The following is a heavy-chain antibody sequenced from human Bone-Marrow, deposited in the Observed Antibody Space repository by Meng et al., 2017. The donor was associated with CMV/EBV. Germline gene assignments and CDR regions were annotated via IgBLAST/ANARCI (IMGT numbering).Heavy chain of an antibody. J-gene: IGHJ4*02. CDR3: AKGYDSGNYYFDY. Sequence: GESLKISCAASGFTFSSYAMSWVRQAPGKGLEWVSAISGSGGSTYYADSVKGRFTISRDNSKNTLYLQMNSLRAEDTTVYYCAKGYDSGNYYFDYWGQGTLVTVSS. D-gene: IGHD1-26*01. V-gene: IGHV3-23*01. CDR1: GFTFSSYA. CDR2: ISGSGGST.